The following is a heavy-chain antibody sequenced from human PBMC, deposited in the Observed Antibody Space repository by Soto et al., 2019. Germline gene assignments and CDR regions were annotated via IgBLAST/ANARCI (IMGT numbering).Heavy chain of an antibody. J-gene: IGHJ5*01. V-gene: IGHV4-39*01. Sequence: QVQVQESGPGLVKPSETLSLTCTVSGGSITSGSFYWGWVRHSPGKGLEWIGSIYYSGSVYYNPSLESRVTISADVSRDQFSPKLTSVTAADTAVYYCARHGTALTAVNWFVSWGHGTLVTVSS. CDR1: GGSITSGSFY. CDR2: IYYSGSV. D-gene: IGHD2-21*02. CDR3: ARHGTALTAVNWFVS.